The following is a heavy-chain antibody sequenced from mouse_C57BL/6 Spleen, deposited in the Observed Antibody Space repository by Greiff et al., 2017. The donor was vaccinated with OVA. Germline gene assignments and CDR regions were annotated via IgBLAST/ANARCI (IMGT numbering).Heavy chain of an antibody. V-gene: IGHV1-53*01. CDR3: AREIYYDYDEGAY. Sequence: VKLQQPGTELVKPGASVKLSCKASGYTFTSYWMHWVKQRPGQGLEWIGNINPSNGGTNYNEKFKSKATLTVDKSSSTAYMQLSSLTSEDSAVYYCAREIYYDYDEGAYWGQGTLVTVSA. CDR1: GYTFTSYW. D-gene: IGHD2-4*01. J-gene: IGHJ3*01. CDR2: INPSNGGT.